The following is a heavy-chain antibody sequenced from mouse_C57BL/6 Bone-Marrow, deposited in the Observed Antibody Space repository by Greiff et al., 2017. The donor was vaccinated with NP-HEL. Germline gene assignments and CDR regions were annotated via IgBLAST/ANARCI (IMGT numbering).Heavy chain of an antibody. CDR3: ARPLIYYYGSRFFDY. Sequence: VQLVESGAELVRPGASVKLSYKASGYTFTDYYINWVKQRPGQGLEWIARIYPGSGNTYYNEKFKGKATLTAEKSSSTAYMQLSSLTSEDSAVYFCARPLIYYYGSRFFDYWGQGTTLTVSS. CDR2: IYPGSGNT. J-gene: IGHJ2*01. CDR1: GYTFTDYY. D-gene: IGHD1-1*01. V-gene: IGHV1-76*01.